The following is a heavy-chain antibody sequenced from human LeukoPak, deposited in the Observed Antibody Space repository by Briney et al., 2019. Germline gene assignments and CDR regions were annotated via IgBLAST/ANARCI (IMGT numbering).Heavy chain of an antibody. Sequence: PSETLSLTCSVSGGLISSTILYWAWIRQPPGQGLEWIGRIYTSGTTYYNPSLKSRVTMSVDTSKNQFSLKLSSVTDADTAVHYCARAPSRDYYSRYSDHLDVWGGGNTVTDSS. J-gene: IGHJ6*04. CDR1: GGLISSTILY. CDR3: ARAPSRDYYSRYSDHLDV. D-gene: IGHD3-22*01. CDR2: IYTSGTT. V-gene: IGHV4-39*07.